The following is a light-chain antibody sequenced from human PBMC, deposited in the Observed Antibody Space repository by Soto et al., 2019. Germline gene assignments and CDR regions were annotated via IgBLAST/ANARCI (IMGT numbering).Light chain of an antibody. CDR1: QSVSNF. CDR2: DAS. J-gene: IGKJ1*01. CDR3: QQYDRSPQA. Sequence: EIVLTQSPCTRAFSPWERSTLSFGASQSVSNFLAWYQQTPGQAPRLLIFDASSRATGIPDRFNGSGSGTDFTLTIDRLEPEDFAFYYCQQYDRSPQAFGQGTKVDIK. V-gene: IGKV3-20*01.